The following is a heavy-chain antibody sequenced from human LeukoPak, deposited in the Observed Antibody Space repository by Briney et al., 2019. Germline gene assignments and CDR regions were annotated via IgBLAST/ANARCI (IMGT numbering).Heavy chain of an antibody. CDR1: GLTFSSYA. V-gene: IGHV3-23*01. D-gene: IGHD2-15*01. CDR2: ISGAGDNA. J-gene: IGHJ4*01. Sequence: PGGSLRLSCAASGLTFSSYAVSWVRQAPGKGLEWVSAISGAGDNAFYADSVKGRFTISRDNSKNTLYLQMNSLRAEDTAVYYCAKDFRGSGYFFDYWGHGTLVTVSS. CDR3: AKDFRGSGYFFDY.